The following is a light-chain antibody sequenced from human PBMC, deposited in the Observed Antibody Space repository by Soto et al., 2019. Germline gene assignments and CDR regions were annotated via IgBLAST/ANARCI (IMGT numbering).Light chain of an antibody. CDR3: LQHNSYPRLT. CDR2: DAS. J-gene: IGKJ4*01. V-gene: IGKV1-39*01. CDR1: QSISSY. Sequence: DIQMTQSPSSLSASVGDRVTITCRASQSISSYLNWYQQKPGKAPNLLIYDASSLQSGVPSRFSGSGSGTDFTLTISSLQPEDFATYYCLQHNSYPRLTFGGGTKVDIK.